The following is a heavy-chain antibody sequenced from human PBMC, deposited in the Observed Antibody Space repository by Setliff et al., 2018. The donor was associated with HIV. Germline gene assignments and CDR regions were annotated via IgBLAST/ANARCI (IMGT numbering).Heavy chain of an antibody. CDR3: ARDRAYASFDY. J-gene: IGHJ4*02. V-gene: IGHV3-7*03. D-gene: IGHD3-16*01. CDR1: GFTFTISW. Sequence: LSCAASGFTFTISWMNWVRQAPGKGLEWVANINPDGSHRDYVDSVKGRFTISRDNAKNSLYLQMNSLRAEDTAVYYCARDRAYASFDYWGQGALVTVSS. CDR2: INPDGSHR.